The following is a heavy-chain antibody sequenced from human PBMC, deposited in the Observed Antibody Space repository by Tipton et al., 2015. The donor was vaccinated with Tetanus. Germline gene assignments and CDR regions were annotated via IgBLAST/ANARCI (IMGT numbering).Heavy chain of an antibody. CDR3: ARARFRGHSYTYFDY. D-gene: IGHD5-18*01. CDR2: INGGGSTL. CDR1: GFTFSDYY. Sequence: GSLRLSCAASGFTFSDYYMTWIRQAPGKGLECVSYINGGGSTLYYADSVKGRFTISRDNARNSLYLQMTGLRAEDTAVYYCARARFRGHSYTYFDYWGQGTLVTVYS. V-gene: IGHV3-11*01. J-gene: IGHJ4*02.